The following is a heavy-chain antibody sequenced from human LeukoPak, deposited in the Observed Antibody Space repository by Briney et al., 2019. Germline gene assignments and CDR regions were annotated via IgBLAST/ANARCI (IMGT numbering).Heavy chain of an antibody. CDR1: GGSISSSNW. CDR3: ASPRGAAAHFYY. J-gene: IGHJ4*02. CDR2: IYHSEST. Sequence: PSETLSLTCAVSGGSISSSNWWSWVRQPPGKGLEWIGEIYHSESTNYNPSLKSRVTISVDKSKNQFSLKLSSVTAADTAVYYCASPRGAAAHFYYWGQRTLVTVSS. D-gene: IGHD6-13*01. V-gene: IGHV4-4*02.